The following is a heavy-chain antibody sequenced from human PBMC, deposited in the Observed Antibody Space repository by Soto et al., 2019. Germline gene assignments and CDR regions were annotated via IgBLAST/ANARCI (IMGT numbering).Heavy chain of an antibody. J-gene: IGHJ4*02. D-gene: IGHD6-19*01. V-gene: IGHV3-33*01. CDR3: ARDIRAGFFDY. Sequence: GSLKLSCAASGFTFSSYGMHWVRQAPGKGLEWVAVIWYDGSNKYYADSVKGRFTISRDNSKNTLYLQMNSLRAEDTAVYYCARDIRAGFFDYWGQGTLVTVSS. CDR2: IWYDGSNK. CDR1: GFTFSSYG.